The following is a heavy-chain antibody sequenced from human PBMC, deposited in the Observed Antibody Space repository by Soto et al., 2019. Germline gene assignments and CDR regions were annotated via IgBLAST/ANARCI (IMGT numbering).Heavy chain of an antibody. CDR1: GYTFTSYY. Sequence: SVKVSCKASGYTFTSYYMHWVRQAPGQGLEWMGIINPSGGSTSYAQKFQGRVTMTRDTSTSTVYMELSSLRSEDTAVYYCAREGNWDTSFHSGWYYAGRYDYWGQGTLVTSPQ. D-gene: IGHD6-19*01. CDR3: AREGNWDTSFHSGWYYAGRYDY. V-gene: IGHV1-46*01. CDR2: INPSGGST. J-gene: IGHJ4*02.